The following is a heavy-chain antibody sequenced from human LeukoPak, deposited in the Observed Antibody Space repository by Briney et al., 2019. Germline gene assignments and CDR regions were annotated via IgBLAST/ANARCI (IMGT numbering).Heavy chain of an antibody. Sequence: SVKVSCKASGGTFISYAISWVRQAPGQGLEWMGGIIPIFGTANYAQKFQGRVTITADESTSTAYMELSSLRSEDTAVYYCARDHCTNGVCNWFDPWGQGTLVTVSS. CDR3: ARDHCTNGVCNWFDP. CDR1: GGTFISYA. J-gene: IGHJ5*02. CDR2: IIPIFGTA. D-gene: IGHD2-8*01. V-gene: IGHV1-69*13.